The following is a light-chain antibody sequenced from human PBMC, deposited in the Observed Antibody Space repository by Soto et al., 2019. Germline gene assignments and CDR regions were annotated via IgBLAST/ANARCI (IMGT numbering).Light chain of an antibody. CDR2: GAS. CDR3: QQYGSSGYT. V-gene: IGKV3-20*01. J-gene: IGKJ2*01. CDR1: QSVSSSY. Sequence: EIVLTQSQGILSLSPGERATLSCRASQSVSSSYLAWYQQKPGQAPRLFIYGASSRATGIPDRFSGSGSGTDFTLTISRLEPEDFAVYYCQQYGSSGYTFGQGTKQEIK.